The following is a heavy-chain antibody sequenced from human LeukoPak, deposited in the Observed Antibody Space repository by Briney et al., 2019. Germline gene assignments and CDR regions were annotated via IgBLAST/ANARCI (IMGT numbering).Heavy chain of an antibody. CDR3: ARHYTVTPDY. D-gene: IGHD4-17*01. J-gene: IGHJ4*02. CDR2: IHYGGST. Sequence: SETLSLTCTVTGDSISRCSYYWGWIRQPPGKGLEWIGSIHYGGSTYSNPSLKSRVTISVDTSKNQFSLKLSSVTAADTAVYYCARHYTVTPDYWGQGTLVTVSS. V-gene: IGHV4-39*01. CDR1: GDSISRCSYY.